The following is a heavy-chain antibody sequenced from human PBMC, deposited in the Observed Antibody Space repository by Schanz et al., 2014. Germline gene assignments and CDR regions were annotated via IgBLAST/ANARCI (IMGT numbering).Heavy chain of an antibody. CDR3: ARDDGGGYNQIDY. V-gene: IGHV3-66*01. Sequence: EVQLVESGGGLVQPGGSLRLSCAASGFTVSSNYMSWVRQAPGKGLEWVSVIYGGGITYYADSVKGRFTISRDSSRNTLFLEMNSLRLEDTAVYYCARDDGGGYNQIDYWGQGALVTVSS. J-gene: IGHJ4*02. D-gene: IGHD5-12*01. CDR2: IYGGGIT. CDR1: GFTVSSNY.